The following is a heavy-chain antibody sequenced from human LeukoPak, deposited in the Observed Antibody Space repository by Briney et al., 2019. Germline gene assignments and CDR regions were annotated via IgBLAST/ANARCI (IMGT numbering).Heavy chain of an antibody. CDR1: GGSISSYY. Sequence: PSETLSLTCTVSGGSISSYYWSWIRQPPGKGLEWIGHIYYSGSTNYNPSLKSRVTISVDTSKNKFSLKLNSVTAADTAVYYCARGRVLYDSTGYNYWGQGTLVTLSS. CDR3: ARGRVLYDSTGYNY. CDR2: IYYSGST. J-gene: IGHJ4*02. D-gene: IGHD3-22*01. V-gene: IGHV4-59*01.